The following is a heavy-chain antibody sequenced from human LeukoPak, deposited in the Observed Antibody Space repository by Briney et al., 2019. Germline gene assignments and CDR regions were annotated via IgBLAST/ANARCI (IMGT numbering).Heavy chain of an antibody. CDR2: ISSSSSYI. CDR1: GFTFSSYS. V-gene: IGHV3-21*01. Sequence: GGSLRLSCAASGFTFSSYSMNWVRQAPGKGLEWVSSISSSSSYIYYADSVKGRFTISRDNAKNSLYLQMNSLRAEDTVVYYCASGRGPYDSSGYVMAVWGQGTTVTVSS. D-gene: IGHD3-22*01. J-gene: IGHJ6*02. CDR3: ASGRGPYDSSGYVMAV.